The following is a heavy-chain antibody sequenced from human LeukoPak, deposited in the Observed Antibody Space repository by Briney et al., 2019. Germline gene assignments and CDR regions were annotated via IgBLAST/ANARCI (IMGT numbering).Heavy chain of an antibody. V-gene: IGHV4-59*01. CDR2: IYYSGST. J-gene: IGHJ4*02. Sequence: SETLSLTCTVSGGSISSYYWSWIRQPPGKGLEWISYIYYSGSTNYNPSLQSRVTISVDTSKNQFSLKLRSVTAADTAVYYCATYPFRGDTHYFDYWGQGILVTVSS. CDR3: ATYPFRGDTHYFDY. CDR1: GGSISSYY. D-gene: IGHD3-10*01.